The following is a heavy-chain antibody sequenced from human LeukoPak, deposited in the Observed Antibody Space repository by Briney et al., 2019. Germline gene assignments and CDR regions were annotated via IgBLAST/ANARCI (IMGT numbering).Heavy chain of an antibody. V-gene: IGHV1-8*01. D-gene: IGHD6-19*01. J-gene: IGHJ4*02. Sequence: ASVKVSCKASGYAFTSHDVNWLRQATGQGLEWLGWMNPNSGHTGFAQKFQGRVTMTRDTSISTAYMELSSLRSEDTAVYYCAKDGGQWLVEGYFDYWGQGTLVTVSS. CDR2: MNPNSGHT. CDR3: AKDGGQWLVEGYFDY. CDR1: GYAFTSHD.